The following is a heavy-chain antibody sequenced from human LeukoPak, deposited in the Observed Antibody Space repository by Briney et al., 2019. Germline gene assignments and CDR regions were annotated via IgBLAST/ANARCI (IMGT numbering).Heavy chain of an antibody. D-gene: IGHD3-3*01. CDR3: ARGPRPYYDFGSGYLSSSYYYYYMDV. J-gene: IGHJ6*03. V-gene: IGHV1-18*01. CDR2: ISAYNGNT. CDR1: GYTFTSYG. Sequence: ASVKVSCKASGYTFTSYGISWVRQAPGQGLEWMGWISAYNGNTNYAQKFQGRVTMTTDTSTSTAYMALRSLRSDDTAVYYCARGPRPYYDFGSGYLSSSYYYYYMDVWGKGTTVTVSS.